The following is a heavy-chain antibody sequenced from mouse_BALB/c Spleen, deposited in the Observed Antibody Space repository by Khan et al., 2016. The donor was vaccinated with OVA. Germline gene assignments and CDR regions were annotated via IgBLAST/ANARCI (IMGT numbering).Heavy chain of an antibody. CDR1: GFTFSSYS. D-gene: IGHD2-1*01. CDR3: ASDVTGSFAY. CDR2: ISSGGDYT. V-gene: IGHV5-6*01. J-gene: IGHJ3*01. Sequence: EVQLVESGGDLVKPGGSLKLSCAASGFTFSSYSMSWVRQTPDKRLEWVASISSGGDYTYYPDIVKGRFTISRDNAKNTLYLEMSSLKSEDTAMYYCASDVTGSFAYWGQGTLVTVSA.